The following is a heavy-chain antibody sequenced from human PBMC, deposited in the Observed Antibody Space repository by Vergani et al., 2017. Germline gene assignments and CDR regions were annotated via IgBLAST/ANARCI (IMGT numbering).Heavy chain of an antibody. CDR2: ISHDGRNE. D-gene: IGHD3-16*02. V-gene: IGHV3-30*18. Sequence: QIHLLEAGGGVVQPGESLRLSCAASGFTFSLYSMHWVLQAPGKGLEWVAFISHDGRNERSLDSVKGRFSISRDTSKNTLYLEMHNLTPEDTAVYYCAKDRSFNLGEPFAYWGQGTLVTVSS. CDR3: AKDRSFNLGEPFAY. CDR1: GFTFSLYS. J-gene: IGHJ4*02.